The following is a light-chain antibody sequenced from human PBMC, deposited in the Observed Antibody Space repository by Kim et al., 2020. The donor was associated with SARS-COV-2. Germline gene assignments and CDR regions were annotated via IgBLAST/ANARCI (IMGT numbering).Light chain of an antibody. CDR2: DVS. V-gene: IGLV2-14*03. Sequence: MTISCTGTSSDVGDENSVSWCQQHPGKAPKLIIFDVSNRPSGVSDRFSGSKSGNTASLTISGLQAEDEADYYCSSYTTSTTLDGIFGGGTQLTVL. CDR1: SSDVGDENS. J-gene: IGLJ2*01. CDR3: SSYTTSTTLDGI.